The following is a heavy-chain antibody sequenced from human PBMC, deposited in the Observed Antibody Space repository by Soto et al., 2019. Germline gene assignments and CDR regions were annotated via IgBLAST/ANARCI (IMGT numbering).Heavy chain of an antibody. CDR3: ARGGGWNGGGFDY. Sequence: EVRLVESGGGLVQPGGSLRLSCAASGFTFSDLYMDWVRQAPGKGLEWVGRSRSKGASYTTDYAASVRGRFTTSRDDSNDSLYLQMNSLKTEDTAVYYCARGGGWNGGGFDYWGQGTLVTVSS. D-gene: IGHD1-1*01. CDR2: SRSKGASYTT. V-gene: IGHV3-72*01. J-gene: IGHJ4*02. CDR1: GFTFSDLY.